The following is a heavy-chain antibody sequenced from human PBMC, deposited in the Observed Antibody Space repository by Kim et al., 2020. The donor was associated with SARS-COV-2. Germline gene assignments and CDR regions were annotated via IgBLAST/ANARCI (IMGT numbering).Heavy chain of an antibody. V-gene: IGHV4-59*09. J-gene: IGHJ5*02. CDR3: GRGSGWYGNWFDP. D-gene: IGHD6-19*01. Sequence: YNPSLKSRVTISVDTSKNQFSLKLSSVTAADTAVYYCGRGSGWYGNWFDPWGQGTLVTVSS.